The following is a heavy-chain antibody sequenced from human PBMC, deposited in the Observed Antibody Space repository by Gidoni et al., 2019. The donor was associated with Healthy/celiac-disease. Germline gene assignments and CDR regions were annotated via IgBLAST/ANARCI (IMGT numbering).Heavy chain of an antibody. CDR1: GGSFSGYY. J-gene: IGHJ4*02. D-gene: IGHD2-15*01. V-gene: IGHV4-34*01. CDR3: ARLLMRYCSGGSCFDY. CDR2: INHSGST. Sequence: QVQLQQWGAGLLKPSETLSLTCAVYGGSFSGYYWSWIRQPPGKGLECIGEINHSGSTNYNPSLKSRVTISVDTSKNQFSLKLSSVTAADTAVYYCARLLMRYCSGGSCFDYWGQGTLVTVSS.